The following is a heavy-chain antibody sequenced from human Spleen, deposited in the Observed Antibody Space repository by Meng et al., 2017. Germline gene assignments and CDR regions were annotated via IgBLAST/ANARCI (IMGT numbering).Heavy chain of an antibody. CDR1: GVSFSDYY. CDR2: INHSGST. CDR3: ARGPTTMAHDFDY. D-gene: IGHD4-11*01. Sequence: QETSEDCVAGLLNPYETRSPPRVVSGVSFSDYYWSWIRQPPVKWLEWIGEINHSGSTNYNPSLESRATISVDTSQNNLSLKLSSVTAADSAVYYCARGPTTMAHDFDYWGQGTLVTVSS. J-gene: IGHJ4*02. V-gene: IGHV4-34*01.